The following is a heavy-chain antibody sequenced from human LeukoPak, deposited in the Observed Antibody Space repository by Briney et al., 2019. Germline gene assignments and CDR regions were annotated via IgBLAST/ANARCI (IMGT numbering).Heavy chain of an antibody. V-gene: IGHV3-21*01. Sequence: GGSLRLSCAASGFTFSSYSMNWVRQAPGEGLEWVSPISSSSSYIYYADSVKGRFTISRDNAKNTLYLQMNSLTAEDTAIYYCARYYGYSLYYWGQGTLGTASS. D-gene: IGHD3-10*01. CDR2: ISSSSSYI. J-gene: IGHJ4*02. CDR1: GFTFSSYS. CDR3: ARYYGYSLYY.